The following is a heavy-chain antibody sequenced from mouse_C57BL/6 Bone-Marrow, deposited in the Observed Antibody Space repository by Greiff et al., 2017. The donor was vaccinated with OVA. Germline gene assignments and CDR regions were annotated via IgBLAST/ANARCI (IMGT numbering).Heavy chain of an antibody. CDR2: IYPRSGNT. V-gene: IGHV1-81*01. CDR1: GYTFTSYG. CDR3: ARLPYWYFDV. J-gene: IGHJ1*03. Sequence: VQLQQSGAELARPGASVKLSCKASGYTFTSYGISWVKQRTGQGLEWIGEIYPRSGNTYYNEKLKGKATLTADKTSSTAYIELRSLTSEDSAVYFCARLPYWYFDVWGTGTTVTVSS.